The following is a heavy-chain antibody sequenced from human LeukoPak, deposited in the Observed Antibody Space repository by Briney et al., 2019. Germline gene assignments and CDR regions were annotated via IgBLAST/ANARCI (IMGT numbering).Heavy chain of an antibody. CDR2: ISSSSSYI. CDR3: ARGYDWYFDL. CDR1: GFTFSDYS. V-gene: IGHV3-21*01. D-gene: IGHD1-14*01. J-gene: IGHJ2*01. Sequence: TGGSLRLSCAASGFTFSDYSMNWVRQAPGKGLEWVSSISSSSSYIYYADSMKGRFTISRDNAKNPLYLQMNSLRGEDTAVYYCARGYDWYFDLWGRGTLVTVSS.